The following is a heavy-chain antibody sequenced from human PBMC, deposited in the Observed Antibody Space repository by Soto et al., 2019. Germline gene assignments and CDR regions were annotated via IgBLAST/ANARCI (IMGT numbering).Heavy chain of an antibody. CDR3: ARLGYCSGGSCYFLYNWFDP. CDR2: IYHSGST. D-gene: IGHD2-15*01. J-gene: IGHJ5*02. V-gene: IGHV4-4*02. Sequence: SETLSLTCAVSGGSISSSNWWSWVRQPPGKGLEWIGEIYHSGSTNYNPSLKSRVTISVDKSKNQFSLKLSSVTAADTAVYYCARLGYCSGGSCYFLYNWFDPWGQGTLVTVSS. CDR1: GGSISSSNW.